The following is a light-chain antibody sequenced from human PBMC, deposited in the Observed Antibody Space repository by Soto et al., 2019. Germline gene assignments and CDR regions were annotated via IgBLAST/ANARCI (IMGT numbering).Light chain of an antibody. Sequence: EIVWTQSPGTLSLSPGERATLSGRASQSVSSTYLAWYQQKPGQAPSLLIYGALRWATGIPDRFSGSGSGTDYTLTISRLEPEDFAVYYCQHYGSSPYTFGQGTKLEIK. V-gene: IGKV3-20*01. CDR1: QSVSSTY. CDR2: GAL. CDR3: QHYGSSPYT. J-gene: IGKJ2*01.